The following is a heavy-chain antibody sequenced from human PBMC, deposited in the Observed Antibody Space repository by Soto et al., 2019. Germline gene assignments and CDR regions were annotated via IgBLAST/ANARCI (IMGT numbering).Heavy chain of an antibody. J-gene: IGHJ4*02. CDR3: AREENYYDSSGYYA. CDR1: GYAFTSYG. Sequence: ASLKVSWKASGYAFTSYGISWVRQAPGQGLEWMGWISAYNGNTNYAQKLQGRVTMTTDTSTSTAYMELRSLRSDDTAVYYCAREENYYDSSGYYAWGQGTLVTVSS. V-gene: IGHV1-18*01. D-gene: IGHD3-22*01. CDR2: ISAYNGNT.